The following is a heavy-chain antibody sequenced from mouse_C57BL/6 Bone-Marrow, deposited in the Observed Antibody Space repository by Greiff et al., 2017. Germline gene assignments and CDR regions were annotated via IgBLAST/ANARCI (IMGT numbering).Heavy chain of an antibody. D-gene: IGHD2-5*01. CDR3: ASAYYSNVFDY. CDR2: INPDSSTI. Sequence: GVDFSRYWMSWVRRAPGKGLEWIGEINPDSSTINYAPSLKDKFIISRDNAKNTLYLQMSKVRSEDTALYYCASAYYSNVFDYWGQGTTLTVSS. V-gene: IGHV4-1*01. J-gene: IGHJ2*01. CDR1: GVDFSRYW.